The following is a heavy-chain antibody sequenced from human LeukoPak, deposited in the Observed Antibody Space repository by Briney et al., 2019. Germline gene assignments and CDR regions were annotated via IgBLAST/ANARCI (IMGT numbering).Heavy chain of an antibody. CDR1: GFTFSSYA. D-gene: IGHD3-3*01. V-gene: IGHV3-23*01. CDR3: AKGGLRFLEWLTPFDY. Sequence: GGSLRLSCAASGFTFSSYAMSWVRQAPGEGLEWVSAISGSGGSTYYADSVKGRFTISRDNSKNTLYLQMNGLRAEDTAVYYCAKGGLRFLEWLTPFDYWGQGTLVTVSS. J-gene: IGHJ4*02. CDR2: ISGSGGST.